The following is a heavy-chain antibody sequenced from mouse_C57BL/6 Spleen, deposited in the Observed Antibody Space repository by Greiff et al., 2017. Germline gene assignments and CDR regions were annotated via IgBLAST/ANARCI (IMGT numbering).Heavy chain of an antibody. CDR3: ARDRVRAYRDAMDY. J-gene: IGHJ4*01. CDR2: IHPNSGST. D-gene: IGHD2-14*01. Sequence: VQLQQPGAELVKPGASVKLSCKASGYTFTSYWMHWVKQRPGQGLEWIGMIHPNSGSTNYNEKFKSKATLTVDKSSSTAYMQLSSLTSEDSAVYYCARDRVRAYRDAMDYWGQGTSVTVSS. V-gene: IGHV1-64*01. CDR1: GYTFTSYW.